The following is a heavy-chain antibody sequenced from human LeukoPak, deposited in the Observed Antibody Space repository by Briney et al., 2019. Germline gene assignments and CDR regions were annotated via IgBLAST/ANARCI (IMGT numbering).Heavy chain of an antibody. CDR2: STSSCSTT. CDR3: ARRVAGFMAD. D-gene: IGHD6-19*01. Sequence: GRCLRLSCAASAFTFSSYEMGWVRQAPGKGLEWVSYSTSSCSTTYYADSVKCRFTISRDNTKNTVYLQMNSLRAEDTAVYYCARRVAGFMADWGQGTLVTVSS. V-gene: IGHV3-48*03. J-gene: IGHJ4*02. CDR1: AFTFSSYE.